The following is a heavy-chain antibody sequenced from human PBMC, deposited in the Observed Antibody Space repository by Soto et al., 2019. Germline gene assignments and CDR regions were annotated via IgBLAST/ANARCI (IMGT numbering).Heavy chain of an antibody. V-gene: IGHV1-8*01. CDR3: ATSSYYAYVWGIYYYYYGMDV. J-gene: IGHJ6*02. CDR2: MNPNSCNT. CDR1: GYTFTSYD. D-gene: IGHD3-16*01. Sequence: ASVKVSCKASGYTFTSYDINWVRQATGQGLEWMGWMNPNSCNTGYAQKFQVRVTMTRNTSISTAYMEVSSLRSEDTALYYCATSSYYAYVWGIYYYYYGMDVWGQGTTVTVSS.